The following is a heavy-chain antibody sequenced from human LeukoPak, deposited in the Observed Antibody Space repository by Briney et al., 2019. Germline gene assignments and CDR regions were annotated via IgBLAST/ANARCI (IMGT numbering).Heavy chain of an antibody. CDR3: ARVSMWGGWFDP. CDR2: IYYSGST. J-gene: IGHJ5*02. CDR1: GGSISSYY. D-gene: IGHD3-10*02. Sequence: SETLSLTCTASGGSISSYYWSWIRQPPGKGLEWIGYIYYSGSTNYNPSLKSRVTISVDTSKNQFSLKLSSVTAADTAVYYCARVSMWGGWFDPWGQGTLVTVSS. V-gene: IGHV4-59*08.